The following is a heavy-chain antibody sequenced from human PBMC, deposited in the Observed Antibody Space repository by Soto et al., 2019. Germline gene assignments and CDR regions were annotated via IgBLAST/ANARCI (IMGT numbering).Heavy chain of an antibody. V-gene: IGHV4-34*01. J-gene: IGHJ6*02. CDR2: INHSATT. D-gene: IGHD4-17*01. Sequence: QVQLQQWGAGLLKPSETLSLTCAVYGGSFNSYFWSWIRQPPGTGLEWIGEINHSATTTYNPSLKSRVTISVDTSQKQLSLKLSSVAAADTATYYCARVRAVTNTFYNLYGMDVWGQGTTVTVSS. CDR3: ARVRAVTNTFYNLYGMDV. CDR1: GGSFNSYF.